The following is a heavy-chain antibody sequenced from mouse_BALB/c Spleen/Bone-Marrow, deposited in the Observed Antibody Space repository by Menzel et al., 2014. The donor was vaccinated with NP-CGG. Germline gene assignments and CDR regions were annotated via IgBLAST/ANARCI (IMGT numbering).Heavy chain of an antibody. CDR1: GFTFTDYY. CDR2: IRNKANGYTT. Sequence: EVKLEGSGGGLVQPGGSLRLSCATSGFTFTDYYMSWVRQPPGKALEWLGFIRNKANGYTTEYSASVKGRFTISRDNSQSTLYLQMNTLRAEDSATYYCARDRGLTYFDYWGQGTTLTVSS. D-gene: IGHD2-4*01. V-gene: IGHV7-3*02. J-gene: IGHJ2*01. CDR3: ARDRGLTYFDY.